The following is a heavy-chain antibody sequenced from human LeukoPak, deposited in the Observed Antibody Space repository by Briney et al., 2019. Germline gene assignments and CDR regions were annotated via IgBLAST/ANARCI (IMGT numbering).Heavy chain of an antibody. CDR1: GFTFTTHA. V-gene: IGHV3-23*01. Sequence: GGSLRLSCAASGFTFTTHAMSWVRQAPGKGLEWVSGISDSGTTYYADSVKGRFTISRDNSKNTLSLHMSSLRVEDTAVYYCAKVYDYDFDYWGQGTLVTVSS. D-gene: IGHD4-17*01. CDR2: ISDSGTT. J-gene: IGHJ4*02. CDR3: AKVYDYDFDY.